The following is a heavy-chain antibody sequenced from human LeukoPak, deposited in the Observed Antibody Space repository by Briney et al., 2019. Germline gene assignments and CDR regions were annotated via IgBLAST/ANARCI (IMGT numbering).Heavy chain of an antibody. Sequence: GGSLRLSCAASGFTVSSNYMSWVRQAPGKGLEWVAVISYDGSNKYYADSVKGRFTISRDNSKNTLYLQMNSLRAEDTAVYYCAKEGPDYGDYDGYFDYWGQGTLVTVSS. CDR3: AKEGPDYGDYDGYFDY. J-gene: IGHJ4*02. V-gene: IGHV3-30*18. D-gene: IGHD4-17*01. CDR2: ISYDGSNK. CDR1: GFTVSSNY.